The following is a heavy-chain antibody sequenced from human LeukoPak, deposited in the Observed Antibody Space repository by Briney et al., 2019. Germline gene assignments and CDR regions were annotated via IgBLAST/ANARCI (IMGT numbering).Heavy chain of an antibody. J-gene: IGHJ4*02. Sequence: PGGSLRLSCAASGFTFSRHNMNWVRQAPGKGLEWVSSISTSSSYIYYADSVKGRFTISRDNAKNSLYLQMNSLRAEDTAVYYCARERAAYDSSGYHYYFDYWGQGTLVTVSS. CDR3: ARERAAYDSSGYHYYFDY. V-gene: IGHV3-21*01. D-gene: IGHD3-22*01. CDR2: ISTSSSYI. CDR1: GFTFSRHN.